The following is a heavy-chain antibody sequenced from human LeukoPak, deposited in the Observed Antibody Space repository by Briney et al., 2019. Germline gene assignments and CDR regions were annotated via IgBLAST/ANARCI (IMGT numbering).Heavy chain of an antibody. CDR2: LSGSGGST. V-gene: IGHV3-23*01. D-gene: IGHD6-19*01. CDR3: AKAYTSGWYFCFDY. J-gene: IGHJ4*02. Sequence: PGGSLRLSCTASGFTFSSYAMNWVRQAPGKGLEWVSGLSGSGGSTYYADSVKGRFTISRDNSKNTLYLQMNSLRVEDTAVYYCAKAYTSGWYFCFDYWGQGALVTDSS. CDR1: GFTFSSYA.